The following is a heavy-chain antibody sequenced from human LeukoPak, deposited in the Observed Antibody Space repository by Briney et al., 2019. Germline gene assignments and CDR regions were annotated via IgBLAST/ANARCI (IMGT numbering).Heavy chain of an antibody. CDR2: INWNGGST. J-gene: IGHJ4*02. D-gene: IGHD1-26*01. V-gene: IGHV3-20*04. CDR3: ASGGIYYGAAFDF. Sequence: GGSLRLSCTASGFTFDDYGMSWVRQAPGKGLGWVSGINWNGGSTGYADSVKGRFTISRDNAKNSLYLQMNSLRAEDTALYYCASGGIYYGAAFDFWGQGSLVTVSS. CDR1: GFTFDDYG.